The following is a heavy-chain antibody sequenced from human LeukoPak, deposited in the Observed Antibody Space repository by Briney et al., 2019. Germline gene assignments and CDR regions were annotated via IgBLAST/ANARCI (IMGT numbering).Heavy chain of an antibody. V-gene: IGHV3-21*01. J-gene: IGHJ4*02. Sequence: PGGSLRLSCAASGFTFSSYEMNWVRQAPGKGLEWVSSISSSSSYIYYADSVKGRFTISRDNAKNSLYLQMNSLRAEDTAVYYCARDMRFSCSSTSCYVGHFDYWGQGTLVTVSS. CDR1: GFTFSSYE. D-gene: IGHD2-2*01. CDR2: ISSSSSYI. CDR3: ARDMRFSCSSTSCYVGHFDY.